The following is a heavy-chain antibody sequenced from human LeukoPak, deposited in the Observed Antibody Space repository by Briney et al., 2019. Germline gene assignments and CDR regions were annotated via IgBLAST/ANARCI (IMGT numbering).Heavy chain of an antibody. CDR3: AKDSYSSSWMYYYYMDV. D-gene: IGHD6-13*01. J-gene: IGHJ6*03. CDR2: ISGSGGST. V-gene: IGHV3-23*01. CDR1: GFTFSSYA. Sequence: GGSLRLXCAASGFTFSSYAMSWVRRAPGKGLEWVSAISGSGGSTYYADSVKGRFTISRDNSKNTLYLQMNSLRAEDTAVYYCAKDSYSSSWMYYYYMDVWGKGTTVTVSS.